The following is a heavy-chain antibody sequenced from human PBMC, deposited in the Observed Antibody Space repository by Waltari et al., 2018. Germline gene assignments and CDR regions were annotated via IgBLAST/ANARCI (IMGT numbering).Heavy chain of an antibody. CDR3: ARRYSXYXFCXDY. Sequence: AASGFTFSSYWXSXXRQAPGKGLEWVANIKQDGSEKYYVDSVKGRFTISRXNAKNSLYLQMNSXRAEXTAVYYCARRYSXYXFCXDYWGQGTLVXXSX. CDR1: GFTFSSYW. J-gene: IGHJ4*02. D-gene: IGHD5-12*01. CDR2: IKQDGSEK. V-gene: IGHV3-7*01.